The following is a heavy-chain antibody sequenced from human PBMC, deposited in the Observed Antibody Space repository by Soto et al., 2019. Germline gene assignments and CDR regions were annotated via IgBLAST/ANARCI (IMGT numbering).Heavy chain of an antibody. CDR2: IYYSGST. CDR1: GGSISSYY. Sequence: PSETLSLTCTVSGGSISSYYWSWIRRPPGKGLEWIGYIYYSGSTNYNPSLKSRVTISVDTSKNQSSLKLSSVTAADTAVYYCARGNGVQARKYYDFWSGYSNGMDVWGQGTTVTVSS. J-gene: IGHJ6*02. CDR3: ARGNGVQARKYYDFWSGYSNGMDV. D-gene: IGHD3-3*01. V-gene: IGHV4-59*01.